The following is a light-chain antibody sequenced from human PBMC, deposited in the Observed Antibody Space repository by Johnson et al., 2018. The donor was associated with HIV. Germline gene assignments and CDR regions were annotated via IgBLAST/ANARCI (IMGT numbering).Light chain of an antibody. V-gene: IGLV1-51*02. CDR2: ENN. Sequence: QSILTQPPSVSAAPGQKVTISCSGSSSNIGNNYVSWYQPLPGTAPKLLIYENNKRPSGIPDRFSGSKSGTSAALGINGIQTGDDADYYCGTWASSLIAVPYVFGTGTKVTVL. CDR1: SSNIGNNY. CDR3: GTWASSLIAVPYV. J-gene: IGLJ1*01.